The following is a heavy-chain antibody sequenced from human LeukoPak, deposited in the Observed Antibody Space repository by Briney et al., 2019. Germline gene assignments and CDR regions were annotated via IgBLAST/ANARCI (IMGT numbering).Heavy chain of an antibody. CDR1: GYTFTSYA. J-gene: IGHJ4*02. CDR2: INAGNGNT. Sequence: ASVKVSCKASGYTFTSYAMHWVRQAPGQRLEWMGWINAGNGNTKYSRKFQGRVTITRDTSASTAYMELSSLRSEDTAVYYCARGDGDYPPYYFDYWGQGTLVTVSS. CDR3: ARGDGDYPPYYFDY. V-gene: IGHV1-3*01. D-gene: IGHD4-17*01.